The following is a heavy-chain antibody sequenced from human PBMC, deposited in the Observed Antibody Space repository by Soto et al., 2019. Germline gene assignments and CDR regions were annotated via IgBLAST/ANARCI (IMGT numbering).Heavy chain of an antibody. V-gene: IGHV3-30-3*01. J-gene: IGHJ4*02. Sequence: QVQLVESGGGVVQPGRSLRLSCAASGFTFSSYPMHWVRQAPGKGLEWVAVISYDGTNKYYADSVKGRFTISRDNSKNPLYLQMNSLGAEDTAVYYCARESYHFDYWGQGTLVTVSS. CDR2: ISYDGTNK. CDR3: ARESYHFDY. D-gene: IGHD2-2*01. CDR1: GFTFSSYP.